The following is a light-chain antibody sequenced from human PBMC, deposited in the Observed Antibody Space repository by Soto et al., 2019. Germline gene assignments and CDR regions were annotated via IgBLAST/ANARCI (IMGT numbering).Light chain of an antibody. V-gene: IGKV3-20*01. CDR3: QQYGSRGT. CDR2: GAS. Sequence: EIVLTQSPGTLSLSPGERATLSCRASQSVSSSYLAWYQQKPGQAPRLLIYGASSRATGIPDRFSGSGSGTDFTLTISRLEPEDFAVYYFQQYGSRGTFGQGTKLEIK. J-gene: IGKJ2*01. CDR1: QSVSSSY.